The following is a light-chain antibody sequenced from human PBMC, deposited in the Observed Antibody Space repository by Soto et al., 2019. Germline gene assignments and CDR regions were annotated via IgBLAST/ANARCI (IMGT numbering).Light chain of an antibody. CDR2: RNY. V-gene: IGLV1-47*01. CDR3: GAWDDSLSGWV. Sequence: QSVLTQPPSASETPGQRVTISCSGSSSNIGSNHVYWYQHLPGTAPKLLIYRNYLRPSGVPDRFSASKSGTSASLAISGLRSDDEADYYCGAWDDSLSGWVFGGGTKSPS. J-gene: IGLJ3*02. CDR1: SSNIGSNH.